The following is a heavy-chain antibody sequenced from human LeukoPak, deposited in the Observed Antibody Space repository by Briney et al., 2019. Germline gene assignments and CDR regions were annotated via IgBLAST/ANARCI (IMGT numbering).Heavy chain of an antibody. CDR3: ARGHYDILTGYYSDY. V-gene: IGHV1-2*02. Sequence: ASVKVSCKASGYTFTVYYMHWGRQAPGQGLEWMGWINPNSGGTNYAQKFQGRVTMARDTSISTAYMELSRLRSDDTAVYYCARGHYDILTGYYSDYWGQGTLVTVSS. CDR1: GYTFTVYY. J-gene: IGHJ4*02. D-gene: IGHD3-9*01. CDR2: INPNSGGT.